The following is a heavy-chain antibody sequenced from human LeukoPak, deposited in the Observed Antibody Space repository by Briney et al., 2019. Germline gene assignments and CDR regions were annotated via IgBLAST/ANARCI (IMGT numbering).Heavy chain of an antibody. Sequence: ASVKVSCKASGYTFTDYYMHWVRQAPGQGLEWMGWINPKSGGTNYAQKFQGRVTMTRDTSISTAYMELSRLRSDDTAAYYCAKGTEYSSSWPYDAFDIWGQGTMVTVSS. J-gene: IGHJ3*02. CDR1: GYTFTDYY. CDR2: INPKSGGT. CDR3: AKGTEYSSSWPYDAFDI. D-gene: IGHD6-13*01. V-gene: IGHV1-2*02.